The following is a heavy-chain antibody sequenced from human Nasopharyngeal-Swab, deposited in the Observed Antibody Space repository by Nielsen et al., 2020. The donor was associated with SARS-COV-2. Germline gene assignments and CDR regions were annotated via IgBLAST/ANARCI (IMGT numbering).Heavy chain of an antibody. CDR2: IRSKANSYAT. J-gene: IGHJ5*02. Sequence: GESLKISCAASGFTFSGSAMHWVRQASGKGLGWVGRIRSKANSYATAYAASVKGRFTISRDDSKNTAYLQMNSLKTEDTAVYYCTRRRGDILTGLNWFDPWGQGTLVTVSS. V-gene: IGHV3-73*01. D-gene: IGHD3-9*01. CDR3: TRRRGDILTGLNWFDP. CDR1: GFTFSGSA.